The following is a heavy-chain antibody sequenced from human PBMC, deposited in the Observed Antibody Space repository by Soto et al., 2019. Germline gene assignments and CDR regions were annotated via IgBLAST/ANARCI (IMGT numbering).Heavy chain of an antibody. CDR2: ISYDGSNK. J-gene: IGHJ6*02. CDR1: GFTFSSYA. CDR3: ARSGLASSGYDLGYYYYGMDV. Sequence: QVQLVESGGGVVQPGRSLRLSCAASGFTFSSYAMRWVRQAPGKGLEWVAVISYDGSNKYYADSVKGRFTISRDNSKNTLYLQMNSLRAEDTAVYYCARSGLASSGYDLGYYYYGMDVWGQGTTVTVSS. V-gene: IGHV3-30-3*01. D-gene: IGHD5-12*01.